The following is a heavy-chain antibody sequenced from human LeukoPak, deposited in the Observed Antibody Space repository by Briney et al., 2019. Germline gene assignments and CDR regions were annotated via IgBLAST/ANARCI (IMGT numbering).Heavy chain of an antibody. V-gene: IGHV3-43D*03. D-gene: IGHD1-26*01. Sequence: GGSLRLSCAASGFTFDDYAMHWVRQAPGKGLEWVSLITWDGDTTYYADSVKGRFTISRDNSKNSLYLQVNSLGPEDTALYYCAKDLRARFSGTFCFDYWGQGTPVTVSS. CDR1: GFTFDDYA. CDR2: ITWDGDTT. CDR3: AKDLRARFSGTFCFDY. J-gene: IGHJ4*02.